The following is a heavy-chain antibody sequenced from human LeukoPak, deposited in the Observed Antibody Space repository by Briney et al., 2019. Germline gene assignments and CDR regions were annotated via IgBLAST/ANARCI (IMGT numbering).Heavy chain of an antibody. J-gene: IGHJ4*02. Sequence: ASVKVSCKASGYTFTGYYMHWVRQAPGQGLEWMGWINPNSGGTNYAQKFQGRVTMTRDTSISTAYMELSRLRSDDTAVYYCARDPRAIVVVPAAVHFDYWGQGTLVTVSS. CDR2: INPNSGGT. CDR3: ARDPRAIVVVPAAVHFDY. V-gene: IGHV1-2*02. D-gene: IGHD2-2*01. CDR1: GYTFTGYY.